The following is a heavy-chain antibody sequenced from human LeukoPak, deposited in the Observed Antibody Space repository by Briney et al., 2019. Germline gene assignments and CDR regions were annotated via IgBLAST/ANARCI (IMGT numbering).Heavy chain of an antibody. CDR3: ARKYVEYYYYYYYGMDV. J-gene: IGHJ6*02. CDR2: MNPNSGNT. V-gene: IGHV1-8*01. D-gene: IGHD2/OR15-2a*01. CDR1: GYTFTSYD. Sequence: ASVKVSCKASGYTFTSYDINWVRQATGQGLEWMGWMNPNSGNTGYAQKFQGRVTMTRNTSISTAYMELSSLRSEDTAVYYCARKYVEYYYYYYYGMDVWGQGTTVTVSS.